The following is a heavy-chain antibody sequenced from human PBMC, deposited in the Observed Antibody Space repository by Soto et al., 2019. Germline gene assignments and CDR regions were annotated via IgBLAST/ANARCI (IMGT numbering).Heavy chain of an antibody. Sequence: QLQLQESGSGLVKPSQTLSLTCAVSGGSISSGGYSWSWIRQPPGKGLEWIGYIYHSGSTYYNPSLKSRVTISVDRTKNQFSLKLSSVTAADTAVYYCARAHYGDYGYGMDVWGQGTTVTVSS. CDR3: ARAHYGDYGYGMDV. CDR2: IYHSGST. CDR1: GGSISSGGYS. V-gene: IGHV4-30-2*01. J-gene: IGHJ6*02. D-gene: IGHD4-17*01.